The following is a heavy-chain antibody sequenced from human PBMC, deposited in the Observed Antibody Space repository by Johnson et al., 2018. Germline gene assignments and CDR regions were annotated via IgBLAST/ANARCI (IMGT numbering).Heavy chain of an antibody. J-gene: IGHJ6*02. CDR1: GFTFSAYG. Sequence: VQLVESGGGLEQPGGSLRLSCSASGFTFSAYGMNWVRQAPGKGLEWVSYITSSSGAIYYADSVRGRVTISRDHAKNSLYLQMNSLRDEDTAVYYCARGNFGMDVWGQGTTVTVSS. CDR3: ARGNFGMDV. CDR2: ITSSSGAI. V-gene: IGHV3-48*02.